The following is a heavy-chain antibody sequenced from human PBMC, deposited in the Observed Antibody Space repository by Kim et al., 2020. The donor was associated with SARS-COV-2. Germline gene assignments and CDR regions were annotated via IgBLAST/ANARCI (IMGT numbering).Heavy chain of an antibody. D-gene: IGHD4-17*01. CDR2: ISGSGGST. CDR3: AKVDDYGDYYYYYGMDV. J-gene: IGHJ6*02. V-gene: IGHV3-23*01. CDR1: GFTFSSYA. Sequence: GGSLRLSCAASGFTFSSYAISWVRQAPGKGLEWVSAISGSGGSTYYADSVKGRFTISRDNSKNTLYLQMNSLRAEDTAVYYCAKVDDYGDYYYYYGMDVWGQGTTVTVSS.